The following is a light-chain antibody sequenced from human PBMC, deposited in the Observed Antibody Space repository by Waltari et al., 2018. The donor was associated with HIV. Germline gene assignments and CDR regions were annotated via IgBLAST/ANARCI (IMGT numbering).Light chain of an antibody. V-gene: IGLV1-47*01. CDR2: RNN. Sequence: QSVLTQPPSASGTPGQKVTLSLSGTNSTIAKNYVYWHRNFPGMAAKIIVYRNNQRPSGVPDRCSGSKSGTSASLAISGVRSEDEADYYCEAWDDSLSSPVFGGGTKLTVL. CDR1: NSTIAKNY. J-gene: IGLJ2*01. CDR3: EAWDDSLSSPV.